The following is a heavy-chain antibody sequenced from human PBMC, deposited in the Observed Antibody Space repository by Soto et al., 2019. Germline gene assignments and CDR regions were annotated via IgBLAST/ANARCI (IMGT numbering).Heavy chain of an antibody. Sequence: GGSLRLSCAASGFTFNSYGMPWVRQAPGKGLEWVAIIWYDGINKFYADSVKGRFTISRDNSKNTLYLQMNSLRAEDTAVYYSARWPQALEFWVQGTLVTVTS. J-gene: IGHJ4*02. V-gene: IGHV3-33*01. D-gene: IGHD1-1*01. CDR3: ARWPQALEF. CDR2: IWYDGINK. CDR1: GFTFNSYG.